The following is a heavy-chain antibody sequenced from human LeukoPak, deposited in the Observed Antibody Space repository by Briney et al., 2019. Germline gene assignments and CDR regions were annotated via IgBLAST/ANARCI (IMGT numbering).Heavy chain of an antibody. V-gene: IGHV1-69*05. CDR2: IIPIFGTA. J-gene: IGHJ4*02. Sequence: ASVRVSCKASGGTFSSYAIIWVRQAPGQGLEWMGGIIPIFGTANYAQKFQGRVTITTDESTSTAYMELSSLRSEDTAAYYCARGRGYSGYDYFDYWGQGTLVTVSS. CDR1: GGTFSSYA. D-gene: IGHD5-12*01. CDR3: ARGRGYSGYDYFDY.